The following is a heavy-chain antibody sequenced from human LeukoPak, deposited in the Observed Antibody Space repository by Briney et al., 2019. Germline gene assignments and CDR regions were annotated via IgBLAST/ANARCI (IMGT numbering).Heavy chain of an antibody. CDR1: GFTFSRYS. J-gene: IGHJ4*02. V-gene: IGHV3-21*05. CDR3: AKGEQGYSSSWYLDY. D-gene: IGHD6-13*01. Sequence: PGGSLRLSCAASGFTFSRYSMNWVRQAPGKGLERVSHISSRSSDTYYADSVKGRFTISRDNAKNTLYLQMNSLRAEDTAVYYCAKGEQGYSSSWYLDYWGQGTLVTVSS. CDR2: ISSRSSDT.